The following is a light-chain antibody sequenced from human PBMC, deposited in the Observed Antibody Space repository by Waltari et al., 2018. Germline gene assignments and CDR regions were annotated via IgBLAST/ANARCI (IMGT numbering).Light chain of an antibody. CDR1: RSDIGTYNH. J-gene: IGLJ2*01. Sequence: HSALTQPASVSGSPGQSITISCPGRRSDIGTYNHVSWYQKHPGNAPKLMIFDVSNRPSGVSNRFSGSKSGNTASLTISGLQAEDEADYYCSSYISSDTLELFGGGTSLTVL. CDR2: DVS. V-gene: IGLV2-14*03. CDR3: SSYISSDTLEL.